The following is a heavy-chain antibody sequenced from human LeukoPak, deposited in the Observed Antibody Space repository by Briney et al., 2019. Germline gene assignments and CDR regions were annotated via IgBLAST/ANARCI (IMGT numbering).Heavy chain of an antibody. CDR1: GFTFSSYG. Sequence: PGGSLRLSCAASGFTFSSYGMHWVRQPPGKGLEWVAFIRFDGNNKYYADSLKGRFTISRGNSKNTLYLQMKSLRAEDTAVYYCAKGIPPIGFWSGYPGYWGQGTLVTVSS. J-gene: IGHJ4*02. CDR3: AKGIPPIGFWSGYPGY. V-gene: IGHV3-30*02. CDR2: IRFDGNNK. D-gene: IGHD3-3*01.